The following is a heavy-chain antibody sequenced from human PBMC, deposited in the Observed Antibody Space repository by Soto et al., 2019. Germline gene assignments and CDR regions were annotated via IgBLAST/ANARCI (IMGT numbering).Heavy chain of an antibody. J-gene: IGHJ4*02. CDR2: INPNSGGT. CDR1: GYTFTGYY. CDR3: ARGPNWFGDTEAYFDY. Sequence: SVKVSCKASGYTFTGYYMHWVRQAPGQGLEWMGWINPNSGGTNYAQKFQGWVTMTRDTSISTAYMELSRLRSDDTAVYYCARGPNWFGDTEAYFDYWGQGTLVTVSS. D-gene: IGHD3-10*01. V-gene: IGHV1-2*04.